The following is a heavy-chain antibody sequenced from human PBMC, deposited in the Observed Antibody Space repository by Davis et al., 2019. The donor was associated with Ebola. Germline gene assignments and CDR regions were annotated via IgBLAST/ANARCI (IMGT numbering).Heavy chain of an antibody. CDR3: ARNRGYSNDY. CDR2: ISSSSSTI. V-gene: IGHV3-48*02. J-gene: IGHJ4*02. D-gene: IGHD4-11*01. Sequence: GGSLRLSCAASGFTFSTYTMNWVRQAPGKGLEWVSYISSSSSTIYYADSVKGRFTISRDNSKNSLYLQMNSLRDEDTAVYYCARNRGYSNDYWGQGTLVTVSS. CDR1: GFTFSTYT.